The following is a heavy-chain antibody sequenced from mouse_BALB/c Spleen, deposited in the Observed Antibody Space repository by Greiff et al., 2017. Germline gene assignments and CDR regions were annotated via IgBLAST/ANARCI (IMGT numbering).Heavy chain of an antibody. D-gene: IGHD2-2*01. J-gene: IGHJ3*01. CDR1: GFTFSSYT. V-gene: IGHV5-12-2*01. CDR3: ARRGGYDGDFAY. CDR2: ISNGGGST. Sequence: EVMLVESGGGLVQPGGSLKLSCAASGFTFSSYTMPWVRQTPEKRLEWVAYISNGGGSTYYPDTVKGRFTISRDNAKNTLYLQMSSLKSEDTAMYYCARRGGYDGDFAYWGQGTLVTVSA.